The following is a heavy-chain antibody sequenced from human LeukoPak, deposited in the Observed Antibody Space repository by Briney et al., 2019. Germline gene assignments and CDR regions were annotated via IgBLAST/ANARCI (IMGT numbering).Heavy chain of an antibody. J-gene: IGHJ3*02. Sequence: SETLSLTCSASGGSISDYYCSWIRQSPGRGLEWMGYISYSGGTDYNPSLKSRFTMSVDTSKNQFSLKLSSVTAADTAVYYCARRRGSGTQLWRYDGFDIWGQGTMVTVSS. CDR1: GGSISDYY. CDR2: ISYSGGT. V-gene: IGHV4-59*01. D-gene: IGHD3-10*01. CDR3: ARRRGSGTQLWRYDGFDI.